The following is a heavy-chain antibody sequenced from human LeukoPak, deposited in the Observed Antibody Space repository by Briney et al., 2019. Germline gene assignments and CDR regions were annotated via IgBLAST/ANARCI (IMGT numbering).Heavy chain of an antibody. CDR2: ISGGGDST. V-gene: IGHV3-23*01. Sequence: GGSLRLSCVGSGFIFGKYAMTWVRQAPGKGLEWVSTISGGGDSTWNADSVKGRFTVSRDNSKNTLYLQMSSLRVEDTTVYYCAKRGSSETRWYPFDYWGQGTLVTVSS. CDR3: AKRGSSETRWYPFDY. CDR1: GFIFGKYA. D-gene: IGHD2-15*01. J-gene: IGHJ4*02.